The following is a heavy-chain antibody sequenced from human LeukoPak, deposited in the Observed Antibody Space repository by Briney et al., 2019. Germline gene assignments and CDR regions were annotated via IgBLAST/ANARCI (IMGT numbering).Heavy chain of an antibody. V-gene: IGHV1-2*02. D-gene: IGHD6-13*01. J-gene: IGHJ4*02. CDR3: ARDRGSSWYADY. Sequence: ASVKVSCKASRYIFTSYYIHWVRQPPGQGLDWMGWINPNSGGTKYAQRFQGRVTMTSDTSISTAYMELSRLRSDDTAVYFCARDRGSSWYADYWGQGTLVTVSS. CDR2: INPNSGGT. CDR1: RYIFTSYY.